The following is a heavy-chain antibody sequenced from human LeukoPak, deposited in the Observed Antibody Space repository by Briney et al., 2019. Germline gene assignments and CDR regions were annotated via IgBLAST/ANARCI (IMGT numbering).Heavy chain of an antibody. V-gene: IGHV4-34*01. CDR1: GGSFSGYY. Sequence: SETLSLTCAVYGGSFSGYYWSWIRQPPGKGLEWIGEINHSGSTNYNPSLKSRVTISVDTSKNQFSLKLSSVTAADTAVYYCARVTMVRGVMGWFDPRGQGTLVTVPS. CDR3: ARVTMVRGVMGWFDP. J-gene: IGHJ5*02. CDR2: INHSGST. D-gene: IGHD3-10*01.